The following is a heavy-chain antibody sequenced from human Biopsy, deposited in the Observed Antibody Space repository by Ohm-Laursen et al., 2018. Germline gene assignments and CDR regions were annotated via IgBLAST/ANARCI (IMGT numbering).Heavy chain of an antibody. CDR3: ARDSSRRAREGGMDV. D-gene: IGHD6-6*01. CDR1: GFSVSSYD. CDR2: ISETSSHI. V-gene: IGHV3-21*01. Sequence: SLRLSCTASGFSVSSYDMNGVRQAPGKGLEWISYISETSSHIYDADSVRGRFTVARDIAKNSLYLQLNRLRVEDTAVYYCARDSSRRAREGGMDVWGQGTTVTVSS. J-gene: IGHJ6*02.